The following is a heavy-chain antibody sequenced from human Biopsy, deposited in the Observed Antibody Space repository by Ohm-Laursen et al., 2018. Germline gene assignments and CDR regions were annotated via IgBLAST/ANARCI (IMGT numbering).Heavy chain of an antibody. CDR2: INCKTGAT. V-gene: IGHV1-2*02. J-gene: IGHJ4*02. D-gene: IGHD2-8*01. CDR1: SYTFTDNN. Sequence: ESSVKVSCKASSYTFTDNNIHWMRQAPGQGLEWLGYINCKTGATNYAQKFQGTVTMTRDTSISTAYLALGSLRSADTAIYYCARDPLNGHKHFDYWGQGSLVTVSS. CDR3: ARDPLNGHKHFDY.